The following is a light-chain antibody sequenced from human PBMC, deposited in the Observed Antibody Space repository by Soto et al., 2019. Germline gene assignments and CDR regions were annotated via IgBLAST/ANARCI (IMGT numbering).Light chain of an antibody. CDR3: QQRSSWPPVT. CDR2: DAS. Sequence: ERVLTQSPATLSLFPGERATLSCRASQSVSSNFAWYQQKPGQAPRLLIYDASNRATGIPARLSGSGSGTDFTLSISSLEPEDFAVYYCQQRSSWPPVTFGQGTRLEIK. J-gene: IGKJ5*01. CDR1: QSVSSN. V-gene: IGKV3-11*01.